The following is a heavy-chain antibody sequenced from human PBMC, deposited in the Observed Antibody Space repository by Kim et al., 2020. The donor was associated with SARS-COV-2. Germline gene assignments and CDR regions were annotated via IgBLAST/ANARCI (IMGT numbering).Heavy chain of an antibody. J-gene: IGHJ3*02. Sequence: QTLKSRVTISVDASKNQFSLKLCSVTAADTAVYYCARTGRSGTSTRAFDIWGQGTMVTVSS. CDR3: ARTGRSGTSTRAFDI. V-gene: IGHV4-39*01. D-gene: IGHD2-2*01.